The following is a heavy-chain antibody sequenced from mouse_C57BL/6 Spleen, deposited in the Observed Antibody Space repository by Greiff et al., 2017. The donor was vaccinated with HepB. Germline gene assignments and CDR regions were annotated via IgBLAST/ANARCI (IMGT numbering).Heavy chain of an antibody. V-gene: IGHV1-76*01. CDR2: IYPGSGNT. Sequence: QVQLKQSGAELVRPGASVKLSCKASGYTFTDYYINWVKQRPGQGLEWIARIYPGSGNTYYNEKFKGKATLTAEKSSSTAYMQLSSLTSEDSAVYFCARGGGYWAMDYWGQGTSVTVSS. CDR1: GYTFTDYY. CDR3: ARGGGYWAMDY. J-gene: IGHJ4*01.